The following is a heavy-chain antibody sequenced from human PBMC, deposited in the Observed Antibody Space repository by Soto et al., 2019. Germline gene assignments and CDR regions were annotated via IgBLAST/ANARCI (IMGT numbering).Heavy chain of an antibody. J-gene: IGHJ4*02. V-gene: IGHV4-34*01. Sequence: SETLSLTCAVYGGSFSGYYWSWIRQPPGKGLEWIGEINHSGSTNYNPSLKSRVTISVDTSKNQFSLKLSSVTAADTAVYYCARGYPGKNTAMAERTYYFDYWGQGTLVTVSS. CDR3: ARGYPGKNTAMAERTYYFDY. CDR2: INHSGST. CDR1: GGSFSGYY. D-gene: IGHD5-18*01.